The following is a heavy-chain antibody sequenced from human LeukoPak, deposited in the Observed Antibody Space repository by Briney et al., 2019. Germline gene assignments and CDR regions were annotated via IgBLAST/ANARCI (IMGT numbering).Heavy chain of an antibody. V-gene: IGHV1-69*17. CDR2: IIPIFGIA. CDR3: ASGHYGDYGQWSSMNY. D-gene: IGHD4-17*01. Sequence: GGSLRLSCAASGGTFSSYAISWVRQAPGQGLEWMGGIIPIFGIANYAQKFQGRVTIIADKSTSTAYMELSSLRSEDTAVYYCASGHYGDYGQWSSMNYWGQGTLVTVSS. J-gene: IGHJ4*02. CDR1: GGTFSSYA.